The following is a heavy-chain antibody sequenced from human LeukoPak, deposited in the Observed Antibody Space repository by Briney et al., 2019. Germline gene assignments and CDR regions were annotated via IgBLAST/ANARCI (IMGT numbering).Heavy chain of an antibody. V-gene: IGHV1-2*02. Sequence: ASVTVSCKPSGYTFTGYYMHWVRQAPGQGLEWMGWINPNSGGTNYAQKFQGRVTMTRDTSISTAYMELSRLRSDDTAVYYCARTAVAGIYYFDYWGQGTLVTVSS. CDR1: GYTFTGYY. D-gene: IGHD6-19*01. CDR3: ARTAVAGIYYFDY. CDR2: INPNSGGT. J-gene: IGHJ4*02.